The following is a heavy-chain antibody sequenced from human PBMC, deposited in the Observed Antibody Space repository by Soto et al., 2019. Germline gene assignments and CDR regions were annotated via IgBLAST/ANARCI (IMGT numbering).Heavy chain of an antibody. V-gene: IGHV2-5*02. CDR1: GFSLTTRGVG. D-gene: IGHD3-16*02. Sequence: QITLKDSGPTLVRPTQTLTLTCSFSGFSLTTRGVGVGWIRQPPGKALEWLALIYWDDDEGYSPSMKIRRTITKKTSKNQVVLTITNMEPVDTATYYCAQRPRRFSYHFDYWGQGTLVTVSS. J-gene: IGHJ4*02. CDR3: AQRPRRFSYHFDY. CDR2: IYWDDDE.